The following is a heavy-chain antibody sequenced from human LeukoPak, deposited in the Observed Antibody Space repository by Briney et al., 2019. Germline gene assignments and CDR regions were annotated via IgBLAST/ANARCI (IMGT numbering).Heavy chain of an antibody. D-gene: IGHD5-24*01. Sequence: SVKVSCKASGGTFISYAINWVRQAPGQGLEWMGGIIPIFGTANYVQKFQGRVTITTDESTSTAYMELSSLRSEDTAVYYCARGFEMATIPRVRSYYYYYYMDVWGKGTTVTVSS. V-gene: IGHV1-69*05. CDR1: GGTFISYA. J-gene: IGHJ6*03. CDR3: ARGFEMATIPRVRSYYYYYYMDV. CDR2: IIPIFGTA.